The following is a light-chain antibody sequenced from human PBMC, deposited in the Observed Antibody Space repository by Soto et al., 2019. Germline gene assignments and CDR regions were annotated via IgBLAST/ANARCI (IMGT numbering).Light chain of an antibody. V-gene: IGLV3-1*01. CDR3: QAWDSSTGV. Sequence: SYELTQPPSVSVSPGQTASITCSGDKLGDKYACWYQQKPGQSPVLVIYQDSKRPSGIPERFSGSNSGNTVTLTISGTQAMDEADYYCQAWDSSTGVFGTGTKLTVL. CDR2: QDS. CDR1: KLGDKY. J-gene: IGLJ1*01.